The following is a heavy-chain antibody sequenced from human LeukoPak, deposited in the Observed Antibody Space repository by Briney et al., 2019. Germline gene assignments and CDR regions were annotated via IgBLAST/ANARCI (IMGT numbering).Heavy chain of an antibody. V-gene: IGHV4-34*01. CDR1: GFTFSTYS. J-gene: IGHJ2*01. CDR3: ARGRTVTQWYFDL. CDR2: INHSGST. D-gene: IGHD4-17*01. Sequence: GSLRLSCAASGFTFSTYSMNWVRQPPGKGLEWIGEINHSGSTNYNPSLKSRVTISVDTSKNQFSLKLSSVTAADTAVYYCARGRTVTQWYFDLWGRGTLVTVSS.